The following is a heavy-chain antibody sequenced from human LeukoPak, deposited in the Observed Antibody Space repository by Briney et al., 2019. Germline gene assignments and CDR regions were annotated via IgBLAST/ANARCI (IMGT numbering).Heavy chain of an antibody. D-gene: IGHD3-22*01. CDR3: ARRGDSSGYIDY. CDR2: IYPGDSDT. CDR1: GYSFTTYW. V-gene: IGHV5-51*01. Sequence: GESLKISCKGSGYSFTTYWIGWVRQMPGKGLEGMGIIYPGDSDTKYSPSFQGQVTISADKSVSTAYLQWSSLKASDTAMYYCARRGDSSGYIDYWGQGTLVTVSS. J-gene: IGHJ4*02.